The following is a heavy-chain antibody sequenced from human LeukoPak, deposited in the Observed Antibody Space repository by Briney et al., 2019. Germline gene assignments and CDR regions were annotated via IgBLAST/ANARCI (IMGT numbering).Heavy chain of an antibody. CDR1: GYTFTSYD. CDR2: MNPNSGNT. J-gene: IGHJ6*02. V-gene: IGHV1-8*01. CDR3: ARKRSRGYYYYGMDV. Sequence: AASVKVSCKASGYTFTSYDISWVRQAPGQGLEWMGWMNPNSGNTGYAQKFQGRVTMTRNTSISTAYMELSSLRSEDTAVYYCARKRSRGYYYYGMDVWGQGTTVTVSS.